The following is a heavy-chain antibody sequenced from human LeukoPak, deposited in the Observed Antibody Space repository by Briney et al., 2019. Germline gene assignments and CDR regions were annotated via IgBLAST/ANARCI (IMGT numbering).Heavy chain of an antibody. CDR2: ISGRGGST. V-gene: IGHV3-23*01. J-gene: IGHJ6*02. Sequence: GGSLRLSCAASGFTFSSYAMSWVRQAPGKGLEWVSGISGRGGSTYYADSVESRFTISRDNTKNTLYLQMNSLRAEDTAVYFCAKGIEQWPGDYYYYGMDVWGQGTTVTVSS. CDR3: AKGIEQWPGDYYYYGMDV. CDR1: GFTFSSYA. D-gene: IGHD6-19*01.